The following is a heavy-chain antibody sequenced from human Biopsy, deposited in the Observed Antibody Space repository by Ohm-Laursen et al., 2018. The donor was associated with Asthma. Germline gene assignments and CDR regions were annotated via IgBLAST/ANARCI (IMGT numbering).Heavy chain of an antibody. J-gene: IGHJ6*02. CDR1: GFTFSDYA. D-gene: IGHD4-17*01. V-gene: IGHV3-30*04. CDR2: ISYDGSNK. CDR3: AREGGDYLSGYYYYYGMDV. Sequence: SLRLSCAASGFTFSDYAIYWVRQAPGKGLEWVAVISYDGSNKYYADSVKGRFTISRDNSKNTLYLQMNSLRAEDTAVYYCAREGGDYLSGYYYYYGMDVWGQGTTVTVSS.